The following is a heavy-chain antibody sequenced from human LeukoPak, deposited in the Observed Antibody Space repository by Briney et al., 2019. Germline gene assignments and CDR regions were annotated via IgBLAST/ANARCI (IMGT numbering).Heavy chain of an antibody. V-gene: IGHV3-23*01. CDR1: GFTFNNYA. CDR2: INDSGDYT. Sequence: GGSLRLSCAASGFTFNNYAMSWVRQALGKGLKWVSVINDSGDYTYYADSVKGRFTISRDSSRNTVYLQMNSLRAEDTAVYYCASSLDLAVYGIDYWGQGTLVTVSS. CDR3: ASSLDLAVYGIDY. J-gene: IGHJ4*02. D-gene: IGHD2-8*01.